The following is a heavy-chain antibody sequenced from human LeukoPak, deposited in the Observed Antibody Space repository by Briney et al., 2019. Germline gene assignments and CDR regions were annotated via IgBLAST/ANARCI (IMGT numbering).Heavy chain of an antibody. CDR2: INPSDFET. CDR3: ARPNKGSSWFADAFDI. V-gene: IGHV5-51*01. D-gene: IGHD6-13*01. J-gene: IGHJ3*02. CDR1: GYSFTNNW. Sequence: GESLKISCKASGYSFTNNWIGWVRQMPGKGLEWMGIINPSDFETRYSPSFQGQVTISADRSISTAYLQWSSLKASDTAMYYCARPNKGSSWFADAFDIWGQGTMVTVSS.